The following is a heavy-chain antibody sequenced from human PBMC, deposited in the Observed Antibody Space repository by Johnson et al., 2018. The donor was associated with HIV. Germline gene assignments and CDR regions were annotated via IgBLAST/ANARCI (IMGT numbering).Heavy chain of an antibody. CDR2: ISYDGSNK. J-gene: IGHJ3*02. V-gene: IGHV3-30*18. CDR1: GFTFSSYG. CDR3: AKDASSGWAGAFDI. D-gene: IGHD6-19*01. Sequence: QMQLVESGGGVVQPGRSLRLSCAASGFTFSSYGMHWVRQAPGKGLEWVAVISYDGSNKYYADSVKGRFTISRDNSKNTLYLQMNSLRAEDTAVYYCAKDASSGWAGAFDIWGQGTMVTVSS.